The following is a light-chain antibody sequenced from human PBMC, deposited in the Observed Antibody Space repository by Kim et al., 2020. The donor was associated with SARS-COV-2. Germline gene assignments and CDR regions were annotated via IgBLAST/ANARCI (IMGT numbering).Light chain of an antibody. CDR3: QQFNSYPMS. Sequence: SVGDRVTITCRASQAISSGLAWYQQKPGKAPNLLIFDASTLESGVPSRFSGSGSGTDFTLTINSLQPEDFATYNCQQFNSYPMSFGQGTRLEIK. CDR2: DAS. CDR1: QAISSG. J-gene: IGKJ5*01. V-gene: IGKV1-13*02.